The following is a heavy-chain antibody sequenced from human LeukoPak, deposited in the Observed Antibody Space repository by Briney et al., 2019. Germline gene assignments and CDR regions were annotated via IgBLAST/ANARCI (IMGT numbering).Heavy chain of an antibody. CDR2: INAGTGDT. CDR1: GYTFTSYA. CDR3: ARGGTWPSSAGYYYYYGMDV. Sequence: ASVKVSCKASGYTFTSYAMHWVRQAPGQGLEWMGWINAGTGDTKYSQKFQGRVTITRDTSASTAYMELSSLRSEDTAVYYCARGGTWPSSAGYYYYYGMDVWGQGTTVTVSS. J-gene: IGHJ6*02. D-gene: IGHD6-6*01. V-gene: IGHV1-3*01.